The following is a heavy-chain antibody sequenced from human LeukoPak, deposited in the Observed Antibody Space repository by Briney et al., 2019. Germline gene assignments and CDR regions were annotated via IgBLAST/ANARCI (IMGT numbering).Heavy chain of an antibody. J-gene: IGHJ3*02. Sequence: ASVKVSCKASGGTFSSYAISWVRQAPGKGLEWMGGFDPEDGETIYAQKFQGRVTMTEDTSTDTAYMELSSLRSEDTAVYYCATDRDIVVVPAARAFDIWGQGTMVTVSS. V-gene: IGHV1-24*01. D-gene: IGHD2-2*01. CDR1: GGTFSSYA. CDR2: FDPEDGET. CDR3: ATDRDIVVVPAARAFDI.